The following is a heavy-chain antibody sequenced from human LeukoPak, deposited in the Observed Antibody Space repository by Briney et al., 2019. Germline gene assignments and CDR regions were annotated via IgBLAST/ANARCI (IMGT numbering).Heavy chain of an antibody. J-gene: IGHJ5*02. CDR2: IDPSDSYT. V-gene: IGHV5-10-1*01. D-gene: IGHD1-26*01. CDR1: GYGFPSYW. CDR3: ARPYSGSYYSNWFDP. Sequence: GESLKISCNGSGYGFPSYWIGWVRQMPGKGLEWMGRIDPSDSYTNYSPSFQGHVTISADKSISTAYLQWSSLRASDTAMYYCARPYSGSYYSNWFDPWGQGTLVTVSS.